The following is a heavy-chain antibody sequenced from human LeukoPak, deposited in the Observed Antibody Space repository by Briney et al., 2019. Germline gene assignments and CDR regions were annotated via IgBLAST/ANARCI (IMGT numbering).Heavy chain of an antibody. V-gene: IGHV4-38-2*01. D-gene: IGHD3-22*01. CDR2: IYHSGST. Sequence: PSETLSLTCAVSGYSISSGYYWGWIRQPPGKGLEWIGSIYHSGSTYHNPSLKSRVTISVDTSKNQFSLKLSSVTAADTAVYYCARSAPHASYMIPHGAFDIWGQGTMVTVSS. J-gene: IGHJ3*02. CDR3: ARSAPHASYMIPHGAFDI. CDR1: GYSISSGYY.